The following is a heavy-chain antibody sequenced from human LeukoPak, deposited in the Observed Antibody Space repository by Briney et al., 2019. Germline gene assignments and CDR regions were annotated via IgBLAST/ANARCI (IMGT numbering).Heavy chain of an antibody. D-gene: IGHD2-21*02. V-gene: IGHV4-30-2*01. CDR1: RGSISSGGYS. Sequence: SQTLSLSCAVSRGSISSGGYSWSWIRQPPGKGLEWIGYIYHSGSTYYNPSLKSRVTISVDRSKNQFSLKLSSVTAADTVVYYCASGTECGGDCYSLWGQGTLVSVSS. CDR3: ASGTECGGDCYSL. J-gene: IGHJ4*02. CDR2: IYHSGST.